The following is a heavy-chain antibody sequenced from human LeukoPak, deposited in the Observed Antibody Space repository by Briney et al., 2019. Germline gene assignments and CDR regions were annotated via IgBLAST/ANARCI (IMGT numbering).Heavy chain of an antibody. CDR1: GFTFSSYA. CDR3: AKGFVAARLLDY. V-gene: IGHV3-23*01. J-gene: IGHJ4*02. D-gene: IGHD6-6*01. CDR2: ISGSGGST. Sequence: GGSLRLPCAASGFTFSSYAMSWVRQAPGKGLEWVSAISGSGGSTYYADSVKGRFTISRDNSKNTLYLQMNSLRAEDTAVYYCAKGFVAARLLDYWGQGTLVTVSS.